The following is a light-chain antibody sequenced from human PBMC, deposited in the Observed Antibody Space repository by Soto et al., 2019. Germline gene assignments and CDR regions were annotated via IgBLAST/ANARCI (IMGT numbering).Light chain of an antibody. J-gene: IGKJ4*01. CDR3: QQYESYSPLT. V-gene: IGKV1-5*01. Sequence: IPMNKSPSILSASMGDRVTITCRASQSIRSWLAWYQQKPGKAPKLLLYDAYSLESGVPSRFSGRRSGTEFTLTIAGLQTEDFATYYCQQYESYSPLTFCGGTKVDIK. CDR2: DAY. CDR1: QSIRSW.